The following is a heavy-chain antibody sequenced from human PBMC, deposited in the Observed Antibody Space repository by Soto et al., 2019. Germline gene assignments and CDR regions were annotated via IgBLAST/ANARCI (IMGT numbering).Heavy chain of an antibody. Sequence: PGGSLRLSCAASGFTFSRYSMNWVRQAPGKGLEWVSSISSSSSYIYYADSVKGRFTISRDNAKNSLYLQMNSLRAEDTAVYYCARELRGSSWDYYYYYGMDVWGQGTTVTVSS. CDR1: GFTFSRYS. CDR3: ARELRGSSWDYYYYYGMDV. J-gene: IGHJ6*02. D-gene: IGHD1-26*01. V-gene: IGHV3-21*01. CDR2: ISSSSSYI.